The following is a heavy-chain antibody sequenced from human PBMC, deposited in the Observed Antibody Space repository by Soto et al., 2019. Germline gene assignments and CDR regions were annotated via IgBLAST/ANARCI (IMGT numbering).Heavy chain of an antibody. CDR2: ISYTGSS. D-gene: IGHD4-4*01. Sequence: SLTCTVSGASISTYYWAWIRQSPGRGLEWIGYISYTGSSNYNPSLKGRVTISVAPSKSQFSLKLRSVTAADTATYYCVRENYSSNWYDPWSKGTLVTVSS. V-gene: IGHV4-59*13. CDR1: GASISTYY. CDR3: VRENYSSNWYDP. J-gene: IGHJ5*02.